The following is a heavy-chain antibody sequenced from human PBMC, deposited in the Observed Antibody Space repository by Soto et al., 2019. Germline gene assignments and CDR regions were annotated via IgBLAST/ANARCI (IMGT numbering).Heavy chain of an antibody. J-gene: IGHJ4*02. CDR3: ARGSAGSQWLAYYFDY. D-gene: IGHD6-19*01. CDR1: GYTFTSYC. Sequence: ASVKVSCKASGYTFTSYCISWVRQAPGQGLEWMGWISAYNGNTNYAQKLQGRVTMTTDTSTSTAYMELRSLRSDDTAVYYCARGSAGSQWLAYYFDYWGQGTLVTVSS. CDR2: ISAYNGNT. V-gene: IGHV1-18*01.